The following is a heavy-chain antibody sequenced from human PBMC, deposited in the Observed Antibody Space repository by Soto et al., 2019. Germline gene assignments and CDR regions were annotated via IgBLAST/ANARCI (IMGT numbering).Heavy chain of an antibody. J-gene: IGHJ4*02. CDR2: INPNSGGT. CDR1: GYTFTGYY. V-gene: IGHV1-2*02. D-gene: IGHD4-17*01. Sequence: ASVKVSCKASGYTFTGYYMHWVRQAPGQGLEWMGWINPNSGGTNYAQKFQGRVTMTRDTSISTAYMELSRLRSDDTAVYYCARPYDYGHFDFDYMGQGTLVTGSP. CDR3: ARPYDYGHFDFDY.